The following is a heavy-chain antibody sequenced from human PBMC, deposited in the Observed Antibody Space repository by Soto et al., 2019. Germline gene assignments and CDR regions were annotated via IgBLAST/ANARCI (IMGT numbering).Heavy chain of an antibody. CDR1: GGTFSSYA. CDR2: IIPIFGTA. D-gene: IGHD5-18*01. Sequence: SVKVSCKASGGTFSSYAISWVRQAPGQGLEWMGGIIPIFGTANYAQKFQGRVTITADESTSTAYMELSSLRSEDTAVYYCARGVYSYGYLVSYFDYWGQGTLVTVSS. V-gene: IGHV1-69*13. J-gene: IGHJ4*02. CDR3: ARGVYSYGYLVSYFDY.